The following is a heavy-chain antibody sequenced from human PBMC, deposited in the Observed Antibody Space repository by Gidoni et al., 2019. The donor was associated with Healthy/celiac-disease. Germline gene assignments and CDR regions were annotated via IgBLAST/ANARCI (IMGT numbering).Heavy chain of an antibody. V-gene: IGHV4-59*01. D-gene: IGHD3-16*01. CDR3: ARDAWGGLDY. CDR2: ST. J-gene: IGHJ4*02. Sequence: STNYNPSLKSRVTISVDTSKNQFSLKLSSVTAADTAVYYCARDAWGGLDYWGQGTLVTVSS.